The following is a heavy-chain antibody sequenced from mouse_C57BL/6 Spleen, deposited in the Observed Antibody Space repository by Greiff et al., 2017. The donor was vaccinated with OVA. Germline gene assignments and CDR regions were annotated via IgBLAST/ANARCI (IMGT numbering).Heavy chain of an antibody. CDR3: ARDGHYGSSPFAY. CDR2: ISYDGSN. J-gene: IGHJ3*01. V-gene: IGHV3-6*01. Sequence: ESGPGLVKPSQSLSLTCSVTGYSITSGYYWNWIRQFPGNKLEWMGYISYDGSNNYNPSLKNRISITRDTSKNQFFLKLNSVTTEDTATYYWARDGHYGSSPFAYWGQGTLVTVSA. CDR1: GYSITSGYY. D-gene: IGHD1-1*01.